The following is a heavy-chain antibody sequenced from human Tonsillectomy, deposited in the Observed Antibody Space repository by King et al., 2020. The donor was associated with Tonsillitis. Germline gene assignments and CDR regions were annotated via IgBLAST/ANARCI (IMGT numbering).Heavy chain of an antibody. CDR2: ISSRGDYI. J-gene: IGHJ4*02. V-gene: IGHV3-23*04. CDR3: AIGGNSDFDY. CDR1: GFTFSSSA. D-gene: IGHD4-23*01. Sequence: VQLVESGGGLVQPGGSLRLSCAASGFTFSSSAVSGVRQAPGMGLEWVSTISSRGDYILYADSVKGRFTISRDNSKNTVYVQMNSLSADDTAVYYCAIGGNSDFDYWGQGTLVTVSS.